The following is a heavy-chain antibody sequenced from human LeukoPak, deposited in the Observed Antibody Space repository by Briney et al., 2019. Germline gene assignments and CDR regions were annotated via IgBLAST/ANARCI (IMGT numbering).Heavy chain of an antibody. CDR3: VRGGMVRAKGFDS. J-gene: IGHJ4*02. D-gene: IGHD3-10*01. Sequence: PGGPLRLSCAASGFIFADYTMPGIGQPPGKGLAWVSSISGGGGGTYYADSVKGRFTISRDNSKTTLYLQMDSLTAEDTAVFYCVRGGMVRAKGFDSWGQGTLVTVSS. V-gene: IGHV3-23*01. CDR1: GFIFADYT. CDR2: ISGGGGGT.